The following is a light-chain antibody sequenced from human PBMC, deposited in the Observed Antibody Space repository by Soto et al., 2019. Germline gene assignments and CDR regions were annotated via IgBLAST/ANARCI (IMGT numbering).Light chain of an antibody. CDR1: SSDVGGYNY. Sequence: QSALTQPTSVSGSPGQSITISCTGTSSDVGGYNYVSWYQQHPGKAPKLMIYDVSNRPSGVSNRFSGSKYGNTASRTISGLEAADEAGYYCSSYTSSSTLVFGTGTKVTVL. V-gene: IGLV2-14*01. J-gene: IGLJ1*01. CDR2: DVS. CDR3: SSYTSSSTLV.